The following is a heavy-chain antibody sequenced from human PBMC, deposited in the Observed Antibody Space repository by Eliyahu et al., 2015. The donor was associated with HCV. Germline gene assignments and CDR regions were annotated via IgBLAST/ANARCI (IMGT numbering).Heavy chain of an antibody. V-gene: IGHV3-48*01. CDR3: ARGGNYESSGYYPFDY. D-gene: IGHD3-22*01. CDR1: GFTFSSYG. CDR2: ISSTTSTI. J-gene: IGHJ4*02. Sequence: EVQLVESGGGLVQPGGSLRLSCAASGFTFSSYGMNWVRQAPGKGLEWVSYISSTTSTIYHADSVKGRFTISRDNAKNSVHLQMNSLRAEDTAVYYCARGGNYESSGYYPFDYWGQGTLVTVSS.